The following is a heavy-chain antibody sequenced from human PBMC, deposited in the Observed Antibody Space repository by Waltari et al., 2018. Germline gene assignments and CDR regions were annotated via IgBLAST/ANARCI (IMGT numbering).Heavy chain of an antibody. Sequence: QLQLQESGPGLVKPPGPLSLTCTVSGGSISRSNYYWGWIRQPPGMGLDWIASIYHRGSTYYNPSLKSRVTISVDTSKNQFSLKLTSVTAADTAVYYCARIYGSGSPIPSVDYWGQGTLVTVSS. V-gene: IGHV4-39*01. CDR3: ARIYGSGSPIPSVDY. D-gene: IGHD3-10*01. J-gene: IGHJ4*02. CDR1: GGSISRSNYY. CDR2: IYHRGST.